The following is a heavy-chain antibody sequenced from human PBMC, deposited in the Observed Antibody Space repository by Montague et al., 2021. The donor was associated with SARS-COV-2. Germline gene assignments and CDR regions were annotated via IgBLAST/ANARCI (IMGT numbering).Heavy chain of an antibody. V-gene: IGHV3-13*05. CDR2: IGTAGDP. CDR3: ARGILGSSGYYFDY. Sequence: SLRLSCAASGFTFSSYDMHWVRQATGKGLEWVSAIGTAGDPYYPGSVKGRFTISRENAKNSLYLQMNSLRAGDTAVYYCARGILGSSGYYFDYWGQGTLVTVSS. J-gene: IGHJ4*02. D-gene: IGHD3-22*01. CDR1: GFTFSSYD.